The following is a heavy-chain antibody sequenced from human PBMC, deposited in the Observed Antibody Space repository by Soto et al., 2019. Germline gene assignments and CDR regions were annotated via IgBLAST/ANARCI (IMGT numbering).Heavy chain of an antibody. CDR2: ISNNGAHT. D-gene: IGHD6-13*01. CDR3: ARRGYGSRWPNVYMDV. Sequence: EAQLVESGGGLVQPGGSLRLSCAASGFTFSNYEMHWVRQAPGKGLEYVSGISNNGAHTDYAKSVKGRFTISRDNSENTLYLQMGSLRXKDMALYYCARRGYGSRWPNVYMDVWGKGTTVTVS. J-gene: IGHJ6*03. V-gene: IGHV3-64*01. CDR1: GFTFSNYE.